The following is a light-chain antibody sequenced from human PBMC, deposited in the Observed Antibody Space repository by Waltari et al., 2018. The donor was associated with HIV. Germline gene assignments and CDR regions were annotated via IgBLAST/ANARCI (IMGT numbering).Light chain of an antibody. CDR2: TDI. CDR1: TSNFRASPS. CDR3: QSYDSSLRASV. V-gene: IGLV1-40*01. Sequence: QSALTQPTTASGSPGHSVTYISHRHTSNFRASPSVHWYQHLPGTDHILIFYTDINRPPGVHDRCSGAKSGTSASLGITGLQAEDEADYYCQSYDSSLRASVFGGGTKLTVL. J-gene: IGLJ2*01.